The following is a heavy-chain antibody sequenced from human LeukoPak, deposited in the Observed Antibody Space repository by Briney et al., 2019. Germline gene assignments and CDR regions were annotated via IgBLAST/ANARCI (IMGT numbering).Heavy chain of an antibody. D-gene: IGHD2-8*01. J-gene: IGHJ4*02. CDR1: GFTFSTYG. CDR3: ARASSRWGVLDY. Sequence: GGSLRLSFAASGFTFSTYGMHWVRQAPGKGLEWAAAISHDGNNKYYADSVKGRFTISRDNSKNSLYLQMNSLRAEDTAVYYCARASSRWGVLDYWGQGTLVTVSS. CDR2: ISHDGNNK. V-gene: IGHV3-30*03.